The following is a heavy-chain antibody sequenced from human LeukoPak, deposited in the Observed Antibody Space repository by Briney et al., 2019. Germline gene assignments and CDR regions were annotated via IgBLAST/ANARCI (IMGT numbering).Heavy chain of an antibody. CDR1: GFTFSSYG. Sequence: GGSLRLSCAASGFTFSSYGMSWVRQAPGKGLEWVSAISGSGGSTYYADSVKGRFTISRDNSKNTLYLQMNSLRAEDTAVYYCAKDSDSSGYAFDIWGQGTMVTVSS. CDR2: ISGSGGST. CDR3: AKDSDSSGYAFDI. D-gene: IGHD3-22*01. J-gene: IGHJ3*02. V-gene: IGHV3-23*01.